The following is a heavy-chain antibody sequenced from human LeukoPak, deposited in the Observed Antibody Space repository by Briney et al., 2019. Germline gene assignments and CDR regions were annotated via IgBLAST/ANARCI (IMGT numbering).Heavy chain of an antibody. D-gene: IGHD6-19*01. CDR3: ARDHSSGWSNYYYYGMDV. Sequence: SETLSLTCTVSGGSISSYYWSWIRQPAGKGLEWIGRIYTSGSTNYDPSLKSRVTMSVDTSKNQFSLKLSSVTAADTAVYYCARDHSSGWSNYYYYGMDVWGQGTTVTVSS. CDR2: IYTSGST. CDR1: GGSISSYY. J-gene: IGHJ6*02. V-gene: IGHV4-4*07.